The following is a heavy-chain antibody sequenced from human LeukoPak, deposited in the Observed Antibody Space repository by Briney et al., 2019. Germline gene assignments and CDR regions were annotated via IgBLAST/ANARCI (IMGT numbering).Heavy chain of an antibody. D-gene: IGHD5-18*01. CDR2: ISSSGSTI. V-gene: IGHV3-11*01. J-gene: IGHJ6*02. Sequence: PGGSLRLSCAASGFTFSDYYMSWIRQAPGKGLEWVSYISSSGSTIYYADSVKGRFTISRDNAENSLYLQMNSLRAEDTAVYYCARDHPDVDTAMGHLYYYYYGMDVWGQGTTVTVSS. CDR1: GFTFSDYY. CDR3: ARDHPDVDTAMGHLYYYYYGMDV.